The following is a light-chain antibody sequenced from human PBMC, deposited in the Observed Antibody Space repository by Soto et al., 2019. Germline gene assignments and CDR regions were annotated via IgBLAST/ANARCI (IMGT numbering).Light chain of an antibody. J-gene: IGLJ1*01. CDR2: SNN. V-gene: IGLV1-44*01. CDR1: SSNIGSNT. CDR3: AAWDDSLNGYV. Sequence: QSLRSHPRSACWTPGHRVTISCSGSSSNIGSNTVNWYQQLPGTAPKLLIYSNNQRPSGVPDRFSGSKSGTSASLAISGLQSEDEADYYCAAWDDSLNGYVFGTGTKVTXL.